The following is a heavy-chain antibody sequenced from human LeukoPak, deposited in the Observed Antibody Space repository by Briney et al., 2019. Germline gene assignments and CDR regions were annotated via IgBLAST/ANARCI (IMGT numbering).Heavy chain of an antibody. CDR1: GGSFSGYY. V-gene: IGHV4-34*01. CDR2: INHSGST. CDR3: ARGRDVVVVAATALFDP. Sequence: SETLSLTCAVYGGSFSGYYWSWIRQPPGKGLEWIGEINHSGSTNYNPSLKSRVTISVDTSKNQFSLKLSSVTAADTAVYYCARGRDVVVVAATALFDPWGQGTLVTVSS. J-gene: IGHJ5*02. D-gene: IGHD2-15*01.